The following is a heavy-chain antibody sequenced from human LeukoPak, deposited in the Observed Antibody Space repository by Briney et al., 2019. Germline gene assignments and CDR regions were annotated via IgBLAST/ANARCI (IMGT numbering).Heavy chain of an antibody. CDR2: FSWSSGSI. CDR1: GFTSNDNA. CDR3: ASDKKRGPLDY. Sequence: GGSLRLSCAASGFTSNDNAIHWVRQAPGKGLEWVSGFSWSSGSIGYADSVKGRFTISRDIAKNSLYLQMDSLRAEDTALYYCASDKKRGPLDYWGQGTLVTVSS. J-gene: IGHJ4*02. V-gene: IGHV3-9*02.